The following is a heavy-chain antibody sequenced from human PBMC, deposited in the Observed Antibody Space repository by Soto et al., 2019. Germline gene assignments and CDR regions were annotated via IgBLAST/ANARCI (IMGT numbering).Heavy chain of an antibody. J-gene: IGHJ6*03. CDR3: ARAQRGYSGYGGPYYYYYYMDV. D-gene: IGHD5-12*01. CDR1: GGSFSGYY. V-gene: IGHV4-34*01. CDR2: INHSGST. Sequence: QVQLQQWGAGLLKPSETLSLTCAVYGGSFSGYYWSWIRQPPGKGLEWIGEINHSGSTNYNPSLKIRVTISVDTTKNQFSLKLSSVTAADTAVYYCARAQRGYSGYGGPYYYYYYMDVWGKGTTVTVSS.